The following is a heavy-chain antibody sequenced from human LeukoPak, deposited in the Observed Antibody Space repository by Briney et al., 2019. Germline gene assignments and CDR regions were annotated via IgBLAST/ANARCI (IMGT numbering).Heavy chain of an antibody. CDR1: GGSISSYY. Sequence: PSETLSLTCTVSGGSISSYYWNWIRQPPGKGLEWIGYIYHTGSTNYNPSLKSRVTISVDTSKNLFSLKLSSVTAADTAVYYCASQIDWELENWGQGTLVTVSS. D-gene: IGHD1-7*01. V-gene: IGHV4-59*01. J-gene: IGHJ4*02. CDR2: IYHTGST. CDR3: ASQIDWELEN.